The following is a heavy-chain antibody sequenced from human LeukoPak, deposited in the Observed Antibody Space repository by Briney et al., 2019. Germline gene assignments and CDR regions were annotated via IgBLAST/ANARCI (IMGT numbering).Heavy chain of an antibody. Sequence: HPGGSLRLSCTASGFNFSNYWMHRVRQAPGKGLVWVSRLNTGGNSTIYADSVKGRFIISRDNAKSTLYLQMNSLRADDTGVYYCTREGAYDSGTYGAGDYWGQGTLVTVSS. J-gene: IGHJ4*02. CDR2: LNTGGNST. CDR3: TREGAYDSGTYGAGDY. D-gene: IGHD3-10*01. CDR1: GFNFSNYW. V-gene: IGHV3-74*01.